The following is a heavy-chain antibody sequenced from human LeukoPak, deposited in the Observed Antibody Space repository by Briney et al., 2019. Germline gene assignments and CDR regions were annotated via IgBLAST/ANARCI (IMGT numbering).Heavy chain of an antibody. CDR2: IDWDDDK. CDR1: GFSLSTSGMC. J-gene: IGHJ4*02. Sequence: SGPTLVNPTQTLTLTCTFSGFSLSTSGMCVSWIRQPPAKALEWLALIDWDDDKYYSTSLKTRLTISKDTSKNQVVLTMTNMDPVDTATYYCARMTGQAGTFDYWGQGTLVTVSS. V-gene: IGHV2-70*01. CDR3: ARMTGQAGTFDY. D-gene: IGHD6-13*01.